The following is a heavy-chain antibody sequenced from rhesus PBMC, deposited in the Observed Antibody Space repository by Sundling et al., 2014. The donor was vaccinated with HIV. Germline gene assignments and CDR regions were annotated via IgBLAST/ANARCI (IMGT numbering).Heavy chain of an antibody. CDR1: GFTFSRYG. D-gene: IGHD1-20*01. CDR2: ISSGGDNT. CDR3: ATAIAGTFDGLDS. J-gene: IGHJ6*01. Sequence: EVQLVESGGGLVQPGGSLRLSCAASGFTFSRYGIYWVRQAPGKGLEWISAISSGGDNTYYADSVKGQFTISRDNSKNTLSLQMNSLRVEDTAVYYCATAIAGTFDGLDSWGQGGRRHRLL. V-gene: IGHV3-103*01.